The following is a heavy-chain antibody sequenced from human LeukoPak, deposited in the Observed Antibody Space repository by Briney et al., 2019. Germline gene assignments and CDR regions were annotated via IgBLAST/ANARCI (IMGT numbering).Heavy chain of an antibody. D-gene: IGHD3-16*02. V-gene: IGHV3-30*02. J-gene: IGHJ4*02. CDR1: GFTFSNAW. CDR2: IESAERNK. CDR3: TKGISAEDYRFFF. Sequence: TGGSLGLSCAASGFTFSNAWMSWVRQAPGKGLEGVAFIESAERNKRYADSVKGRFTISRDNSKNTLYLQMNSLRPEDTAVYYCTKGISAEDYRFFFWGQGALVTVSS.